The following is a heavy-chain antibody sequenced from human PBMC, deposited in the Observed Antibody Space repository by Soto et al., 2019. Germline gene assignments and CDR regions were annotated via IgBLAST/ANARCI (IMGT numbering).Heavy chain of an antibody. J-gene: IGHJ6*02. CDR2: IIPIFGTA. CDR3: ARGSGGSSYYYYGMDV. V-gene: IGHV1-69*12. CDR1: GGTFSSYA. D-gene: IGHD2-15*01. Sequence: QVQLVQSGAEVKKPGSSVKVSCKASGGTFSSYAINWVRQAPGQGLEWMGGIIPIFGTANYAQKFQGRVTITADESTSTADIELSSLRSEDKAVYYCARGSGGSSYYYYGMDVWGQGTTVTVSS.